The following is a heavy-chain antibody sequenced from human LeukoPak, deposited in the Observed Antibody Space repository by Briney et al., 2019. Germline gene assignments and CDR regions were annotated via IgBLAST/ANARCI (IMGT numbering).Heavy chain of an antibody. D-gene: IGHD3-10*01. Sequence: GGSLRLSCAASGFTVSRNYISWVRQAPGKGLEWVSFIYPSGTTYYGDAVKGRFTISSDNSKNTIYLHMNSLRAEDTAIYYCASAQRIRGVVVRGYFDSWGQGTLVTVSS. J-gene: IGHJ4*02. CDR2: IYPSGTT. CDR3: ASAQRIRGVVVRGYFDS. V-gene: IGHV3-53*01. CDR1: GFTVSRNY.